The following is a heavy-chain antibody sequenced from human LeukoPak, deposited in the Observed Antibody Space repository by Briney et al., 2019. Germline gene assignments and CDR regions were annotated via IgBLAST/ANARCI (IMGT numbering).Heavy chain of an antibody. CDR3: ARDRVGAMDFDY. Sequence: LETLSLTCSVSGGSISSYHWSWIRQPAGKGLEWIGRIYSSGSTNYNPSLKSRVTISGDKSKNQLSLKLSSVTAADTAVYYCARDRVGAMDFDYWGQGTLVTVSS. CDR1: GGSISSYH. J-gene: IGHJ4*02. D-gene: IGHD1-26*01. CDR2: IYSSGST. V-gene: IGHV4-4*07.